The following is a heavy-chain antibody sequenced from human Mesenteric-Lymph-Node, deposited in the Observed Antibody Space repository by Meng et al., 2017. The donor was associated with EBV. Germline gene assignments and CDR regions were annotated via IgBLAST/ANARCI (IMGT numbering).Heavy chain of an antibody. Sequence: QQQRWGAGLLKPSETLSLTCAVHGGSFSDYFWTWIRQAPGKGLEWVGEINHSGSTKYNPSLKSRVTISVDTSKNQISLNLNSVTAADTAVYYCARPRIRYGSGSYYYWGQGTLVTVSS. CDR1: GGSFSDYF. D-gene: IGHD3-10*01. V-gene: IGHV4-34*01. CDR3: ARPRIRYGSGSYYY. J-gene: IGHJ4*02. CDR2: INHSGST.